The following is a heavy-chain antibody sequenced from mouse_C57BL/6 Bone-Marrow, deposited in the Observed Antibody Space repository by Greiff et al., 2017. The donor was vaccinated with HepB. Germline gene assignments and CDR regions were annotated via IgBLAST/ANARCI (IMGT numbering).Heavy chain of an antibody. D-gene: IGHD4-1*01. J-gene: IGHJ2*01. V-gene: IGHV1-5*01. Sequence: EVQLQQSGTVLARPGASVKMSCKTSGYTFTSYWMHWVKQRPGQGLEWIGAIYPGNSDTSYNQKFKGKAKLTAVTSASTAYMELSSLTNEDSAVYYCTRKLTGTSAYFDYWGQGTTLTVSS. CDR1: GYTFTSYW. CDR2: IYPGNSDT. CDR3: TRKLTGTSAYFDY.